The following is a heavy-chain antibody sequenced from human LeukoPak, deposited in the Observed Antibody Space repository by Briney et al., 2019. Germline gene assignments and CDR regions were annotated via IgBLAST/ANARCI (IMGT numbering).Heavy chain of an antibody. V-gene: IGHV1-69*06. CDR1: GGTFSSYA. CDR3: ARTHVDTAMADDNFDY. Sequence: SVTVSCKASGGTFSSYAISWGRQAPGQGLEWMGGIIPIFGTANYAQKFQGRGTITADKTTRTAYMELSSLRSENTAVYYCARTHVDTAMADDNFDYWGQGTLVTVSS. D-gene: IGHD5-18*01. CDR2: IIPIFGTA. J-gene: IGHJ4*02.